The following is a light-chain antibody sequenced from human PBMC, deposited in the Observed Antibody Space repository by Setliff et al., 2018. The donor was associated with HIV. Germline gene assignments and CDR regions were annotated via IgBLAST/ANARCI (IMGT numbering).Light chain of an antibody. J-gene: IGLJ1*01. CDR3: CSYADRGAYV. V-gene: IGLV2-14*03. CDR1: SSDVGGYNY. Sequence: QSVLAQPASVSGSPGQSITISCTGSSSDVGGYNYVSWYQQHPGKGPKLLIYAVLNRPSGVSNRFSGSKSGNTASLIISGRQAEDEADYYCCSYADRGAYVFGSGTNVTVL. CDR2: AVL.